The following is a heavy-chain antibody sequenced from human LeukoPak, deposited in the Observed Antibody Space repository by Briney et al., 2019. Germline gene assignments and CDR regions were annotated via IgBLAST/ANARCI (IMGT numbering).Heavy chain of an antibody. V-gene: IGHV3-74*01. CDR3: ARDRYCSGGSCYALDY. CDR2: INSDGSST. Sequence: PGGSLRLSCVASGFTLRSYEMNWVRQAPGKGLEWVSRINSDGSSTSYADSVKGRFTISRDNAKNTLYLQMNSLRAEDTAVYYCARDRYCSGGSCYALDYWGQGTLVTVSS. J-gene: IGHJ4*02. CDR1: GFTLRSYE. D-gene: IGHD2-15*01.